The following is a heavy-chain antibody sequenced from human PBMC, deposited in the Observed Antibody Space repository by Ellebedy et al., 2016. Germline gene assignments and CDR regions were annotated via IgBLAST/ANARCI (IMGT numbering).Heavy chain of an antibody. CDR2: IGTVGDT. V-gene: IGHV3-13*01. CDR3: AKERISLHSEGAVLDS. CDR1: GFIFSNYD. Sequence: GESLKISCAASGFIFSNYDMHWVRQATGKGLEWVSVIGTVGDTYYPDSVKGRFTISRDNSKNTLYLQMDSLRVDDTAVYYCAKERISLHSEGAVLDSWGQGTLATVSS. D-gene: IGHD3-3*02. J-gene: IGHJ4*02.